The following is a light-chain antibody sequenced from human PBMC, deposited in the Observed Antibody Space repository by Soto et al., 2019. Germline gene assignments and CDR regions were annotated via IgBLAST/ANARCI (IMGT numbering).Light chain of an antibody. V-gene: IGKV1-6*01. Sequence: AIQMTQSRSSLSASVGDRVTITCRASQDIRNELGWYQQRPGKAPKALIYGASNLQSGVPSRFSGSGFGTDFTLTISSLQPEDFATYYCLQDRNYPRTFGQGTKVESK. J-gene: IGKJ1*01. CDR2: GAS. CDR1: QDIRNE. CDR3: LQDRNYPRT.